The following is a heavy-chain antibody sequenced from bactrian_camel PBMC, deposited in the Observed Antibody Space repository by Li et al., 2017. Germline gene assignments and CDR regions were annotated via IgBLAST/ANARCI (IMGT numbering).Heavy chain of an antibody. CDR1: GYRFSSCT. CDR2: LFKNGSA. Sequence: VQLVESGGGSVQAGGSLKLSCAASGYRFSSCTMGWYRQAPGKQREGVATLFKNGSATYADSVKGRFTIFKDDDKRTFYLDMSSLKPEDTGVYSCGKGGDYYRDYCAASRWGQGTQVTVSS. D-gene: IGHD4*01. V-gene: IGHV3S53*01. J-gene: IGHJ6*01. CDR3: GKGGDYYRDYCAASR.